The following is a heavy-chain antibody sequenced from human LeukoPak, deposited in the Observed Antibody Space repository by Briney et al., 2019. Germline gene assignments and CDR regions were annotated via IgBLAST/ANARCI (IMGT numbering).Heavy chain of an antibody. J-gene: IGHJ3*02. CDR2: INQDGSEK. CDR1: GFTFSRNW. Sequence: GWSLRLSCAASGFTFSRNWMSWVRQAPAKGLDWVANINQDGSEKYYVDSVKGRFTISRDNAKNSLYLQMNSLRAEDTAVYYCARERYGRDAFDIWGQGTMVTVSS. V-gene: IGHV3-7*03. CDR3: ARERYGRDAFDI. D-gene: IGHD4-17*01.